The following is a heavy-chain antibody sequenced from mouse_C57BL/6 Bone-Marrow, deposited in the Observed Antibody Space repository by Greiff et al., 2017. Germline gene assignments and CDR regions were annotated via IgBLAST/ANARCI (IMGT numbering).Heavy chain of an antibody. CDR3: TTDAMDY. CDR1: GFNIKDDY. Sequence: LVESGAELVRPGASVKLSCTASGFNIKDDYMHWVKQRPEQGLEWIGWIDPGNGDTEYASKFQGKATITADTSSNTAYLQLSSLTSEDTAVYYCTTDAMDYWGQGTSVTVSS. J-gene: IGHJ4*01. V-gene: IGHV14-4*01. CDR2: IDPGNGDT.